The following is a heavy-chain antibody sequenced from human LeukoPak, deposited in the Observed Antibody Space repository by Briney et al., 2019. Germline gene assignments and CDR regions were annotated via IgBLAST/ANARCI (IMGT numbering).Heavy chain of an antibody. Sequence: GGSLRLSCGASGFTFNSYGMHWVRQAPGKGLEWVAFIRYDGSNKYYADSVKGRFTISRDNSKNTLYLQMKSLRAEDTAVYYCAKGGGYEAQYYYYYLDVWGKGTTVTIS. D-gene: IGHD5-12*01. CDR2: IRYDGSNK. V-gene: IGHV3-30*02. J-gene: IGHJ6*03. CDR3: AKGGGYEAQYYYYYLDV. CDR1: GFTFNSYG.